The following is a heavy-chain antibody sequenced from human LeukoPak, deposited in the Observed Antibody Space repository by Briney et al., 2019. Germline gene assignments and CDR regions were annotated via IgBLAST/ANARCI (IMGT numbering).Heavy chain of an antibody. D-gene: IGHD3-10*01. CDR1: GGSISSYN. CDR3: ARNGAIDYGSGSPYYFDY. Sequence: SETLSLTCTVSGGSISSYNWSWIRQPPGKGLEWIGYIYYSGSTNYNPSLKSRVTISVDTSKNQFSLKLSSVTAADTAVYYCARNGAIDYGSGSPYYFDYWGQGTLVTVSS. V-gene: IGHV4-59*08. J-gene: IGHJ4*02. CDR2: IYYSGST.